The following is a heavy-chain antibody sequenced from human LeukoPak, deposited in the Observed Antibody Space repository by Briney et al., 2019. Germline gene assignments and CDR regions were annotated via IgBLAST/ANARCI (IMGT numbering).Heavy chain of an antibody. CDR2: TSFDGIKK. J-gene: IGHJ3*02. Sequence: GRSLRLSCAASRFTFRNYAMHWVRQAPGKGLEWVAVTSFDGIKKYYADSVKGRFTISRDNSKNTLYLQMNSLRAEDTAVYYCAKDQGTYCSTTSCYAPDAFDIWGQGTMVTVSS. CDR1: RFTFRNYA. V-gene: IGHV3-30-3*01. CDR3: AKDQGTYCSTTSCYAPDAFDI. D-gene: IGHD2-2*01.